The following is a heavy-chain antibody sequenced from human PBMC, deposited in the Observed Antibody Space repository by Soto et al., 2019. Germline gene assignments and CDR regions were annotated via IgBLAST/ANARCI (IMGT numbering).Heavy chain of an antibody. CDR1: VFTFSNYA. CDR3: AKDQSMSTYCSNGVCYNNLND. Sequence: GGALRISGAASVFTFSNYAINWVRQAPGKGLEWVSVISGSGGTTNYAESVKGRFTISRDNSKNTLYLQMNSLRAEDTAVYYCAKDQSMSTYCSNGVCYNNLNDWGQGTLVTVSS. CDR2: ISGSGGTT. D-gene: IGHD2-8*01. J-gene: IGHJ4*02. V-gene: IGHV3-23*01.